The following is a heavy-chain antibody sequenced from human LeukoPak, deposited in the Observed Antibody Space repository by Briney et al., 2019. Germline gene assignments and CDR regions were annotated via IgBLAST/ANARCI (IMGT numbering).Heavy chain of an antibody. V-gene: IGHV3-30*18. CDR1: GFTFSRHG. CDR3: AKAGSSSSGFDY. D-gene: IGHD6-6*01. CDR2: ISYDGSNK. Sequence: GGSLRLSCAPSGFTFSRHGMHWVRQAPGKGLEWVAVISYDGSNKYCADSVKGRFTISRDNSKNTLYLQMNSLRAEDTAVYYCAKAGSSSSGFDYWGQGTLVTVSS. J-gene: IGHJ4*02.